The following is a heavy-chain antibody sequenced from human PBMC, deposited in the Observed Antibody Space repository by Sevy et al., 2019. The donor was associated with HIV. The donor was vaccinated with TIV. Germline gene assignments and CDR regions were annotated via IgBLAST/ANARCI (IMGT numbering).Heavy chain of an antibody. CDR2: IKQDAGQK. Sequence: GGSLRLSCAASGFTFSKYWMGWVSQAPGKGLEWVANIKQDAGQKYYVDSVKGRFTISRDNAKNSLYLQMNSLRAEDTAVYFCARDDANYYFHYWGQGTLVTVSS. D-gene: IGHD1-7*01. J-gene: IGHJ4*02. V-gene: IGHV3-7*01. CDR3: ARDDANYYFHY. CDR1: GFTFSKYW.